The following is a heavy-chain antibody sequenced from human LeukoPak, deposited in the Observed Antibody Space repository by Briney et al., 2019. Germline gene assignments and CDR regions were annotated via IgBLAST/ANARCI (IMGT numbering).Heavy chain of an antibody. V-gene: IGHV3-23*01. Sequence: GGSLRLSCVASGFTFSSYVMTWVRQAPGKRLEWVSSIIGNGDSTYYADSVKGRFTISRDNSKNTLYLQMNSLRAEDTAIYYCAKGSKGTYDHWGQGTLVTVSS. CDR3: AKGSKGTYDH. CDR1: GFTFSSYV. J-gene: IGHJ4*02. CDR2: IIGNGDST.